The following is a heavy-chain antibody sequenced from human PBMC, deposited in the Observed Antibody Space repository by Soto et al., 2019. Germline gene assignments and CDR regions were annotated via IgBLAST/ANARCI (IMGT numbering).Heavy chain of an antibody. D-gene: IGHD2-8*01. CDR2: IIPILGIA. CDR1: GGTFSSYT. Sequence: QVQLVQSGAEVKKPGSSVKVSCKASGGTFSSYTISWVRQAPGQGLEWMGRIIPILGIANYAQKFQSRVTIAADKSTSTSYMELSSLRSEGTAVYYGARDYPGVPCWGQGTLVTVSS. V-gene: IGHV1-69*08. J-gene: IGHJ4*02. CDR3: ARDYPGVPC.